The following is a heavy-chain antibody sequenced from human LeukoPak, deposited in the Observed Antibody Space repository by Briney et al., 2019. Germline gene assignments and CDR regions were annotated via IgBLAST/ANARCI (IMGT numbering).Heavy chain of an antibody. CDR1: GYSFTNFW. D-gene: IGHD6-6*01. CDR3: ARLRGDSSSRY. V-gene: IGHV5-51*01. Sequence: GESLKISCQGSGYSFTNFWIGWVRQPPGKGLEWMGIIYPGDSDTRYSPSFQGQVTISADRSISTVYLQWSSLKASDTAMYYCARLRGDSSSRYWGQGTLVTVSS. CDR2: IYPGDSDT. J-gene: IGHJ4*02.